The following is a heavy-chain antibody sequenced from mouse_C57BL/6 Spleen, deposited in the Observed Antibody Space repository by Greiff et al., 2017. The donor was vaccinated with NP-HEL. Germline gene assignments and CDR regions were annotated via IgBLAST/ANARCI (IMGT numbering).Heavy chain of an antibody. Sequence: EVKLQESGGGLVQPGGSLKLSCAASGFTFSDYYMYWVRQTPEKRLEWVAYISNGGGSTYYPDTVKGRFTISRDNAKNTLYLQMSRLKSEDTAMYYCARHADYYGSSPYYAMDYWGQGTSVTVSS. J-gene: IGHJ4*01. V-gene: IGHV5-12*01. CDR2: ISNGGGST. CDR3: ARHADYYGSSPYYAMDY. CDR1: GFTFSDYY. D-gene: IGHD1-1*01.